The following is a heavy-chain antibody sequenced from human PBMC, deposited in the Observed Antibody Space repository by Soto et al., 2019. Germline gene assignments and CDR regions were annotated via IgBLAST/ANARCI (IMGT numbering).Heavy chain of an antibody. D-gene: IGHD3-3*01. V-gene: IGHV4-34*01. CDR2: INHSGST. Sequence: SETLSLTCAVYGGSFSGYYWSWIRQPPGKGLEWIGEINHSGSTNYNPSLKSRVNISVDTSKNQFSLKLSSVTAADTAVYYCARGMYYDFWSGYYKGYYGMDVWGQGTTVTVSS. J-gene: IGHJ6*02. CDR3: ARGMYYDFWSGYYKGYYGMDV. CDR1: GGSFSGYY.